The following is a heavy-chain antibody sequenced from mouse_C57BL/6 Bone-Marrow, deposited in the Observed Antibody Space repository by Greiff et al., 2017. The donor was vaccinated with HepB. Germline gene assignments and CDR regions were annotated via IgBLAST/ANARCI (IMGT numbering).Heavy chain of an antibody. CDR1: GFTFSDYY. Sequence: EVQVVESEGGLVQPGSSMKLSCTASGFTFSDYYMAWVRQVPEKGLEWVANINYDGSSTYYLDSLKSRFIISRDNAKNILYLQMSSLKSEDTATYYCARRGYNYYGAFDYWGQGTTLTVSS. CDR3: ARRGYNYYGAFDY. V-gene: IGHV5-16*01. CDR2: INYDGSST. D-gene: IGHD1-1*01. J-gene: IGHJ2*01.